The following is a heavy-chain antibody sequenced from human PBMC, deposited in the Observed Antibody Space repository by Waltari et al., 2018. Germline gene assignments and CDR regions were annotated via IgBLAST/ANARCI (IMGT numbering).Heavy chain of an antibody. J-gene: IGHJ4*02. CDR3: AKGVTSHWFDY. V-gene: IGHV3-23*01. CDR2: IVGSGSTT. D-gene: IGHD3-16*01. CDR1: GFTFSGYA. Sequence: EVQLLESGGGLVQPGGSLRLSCAASGFTFSGYAMSCVRQAPGKGLEWVSAIVGSGSTTYYADSVKGRFTISRDNSKNTLYLQMNSLRAEDTAVYYCAKGVTSHWFDYWGQGTLVSVTS.